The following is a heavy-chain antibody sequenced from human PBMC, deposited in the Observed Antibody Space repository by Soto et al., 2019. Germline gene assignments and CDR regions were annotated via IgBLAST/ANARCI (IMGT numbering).Heavy chain of an antibody. V-gene: IGHV4-34*01. D-gene: IGHD2-15*01. CDR2: INHSGST. CDR1: GGSFSGYY. Sequence: PSETLSLTCAVYGGSFSGYYWSWIRQPPGKGLDWIGEINHSGSTNYNPSLKSRVTISVDTSKNQFSLKLSSVTAADTAVYYCARGKGYCSGGSCSEFDSWGQRTLVTVSS. CDR3: ARGKGYCSGGSCSEFDS. J-gene: IGHJ4*02.